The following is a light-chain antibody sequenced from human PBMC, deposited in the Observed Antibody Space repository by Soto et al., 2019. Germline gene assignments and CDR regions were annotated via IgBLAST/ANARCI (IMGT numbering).Light chain of an antibody. Sequence: IVLTQSPATLSLSPGKRATLSCRASQSVRSSYLAWYQQKPGQAPRLLIYGASSRATGIPDRFSGSGSGTDFTLTISRLEPEDFAVYYCQQYGSSPTFGQGTRLEIK. J-gene: IGKJ5*01. V-gene: IGKV3-20*01. CDR1: QSVRSSY. CDR2: GAS. CDR3: QQYGSSPT.